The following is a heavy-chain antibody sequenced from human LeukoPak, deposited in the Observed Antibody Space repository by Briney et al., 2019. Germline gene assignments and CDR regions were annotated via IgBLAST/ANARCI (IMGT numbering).Heavy chain of an antibody. J-gene: IGHJ4*02. CDR2: IYYSGST. CDR3: ASRITIFGVVTNYYFDY. CDR1: GGSVSSTHY. V-gene: IGHV4-39*01. Sequence: SETLSLTCTVSGGSVSSTHYWGWIRQPPGKGLEWIGSIYYSGSTYYNPSLKSRVTISVDTSKNQFSLKLSSVTAADTAVYYCASRITIFGVVTNYYFDYWGQGTLVTVSS. D-gene: IGHD3-3*01.